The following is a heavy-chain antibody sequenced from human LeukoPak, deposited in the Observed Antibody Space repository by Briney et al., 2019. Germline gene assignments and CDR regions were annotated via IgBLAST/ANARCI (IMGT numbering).Heavy chain of an antibody. CDR1: GGSFSGYY. J-gene: IGHJ3*02. D-gene: IGHD3-10*01. CDR2: INHSGST. Sequence: PSETLSLTCAVYGGSFSGYYWSWIRQPPGKGLEWIGEINHSGSTNYNPSLRSRVTISVDTSKNQFSLKLSSVTAADTAVYYCARGFRGVIFDAFDIWGQGTMVTVSS. V-gene: IGHV4-34*01. CDR3: ARGFRGVIFDAFDI.